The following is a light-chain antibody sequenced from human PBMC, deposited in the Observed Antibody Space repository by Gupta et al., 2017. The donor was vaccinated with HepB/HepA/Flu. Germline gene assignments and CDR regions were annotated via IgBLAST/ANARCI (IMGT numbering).Light chain of an antibody. Sequence: SNELTQPSSVSVSPGQPARITCSGDILAKKFARWFQQKPGQAPVMLIYKDTERPSGISERFSGSTSGTTVTLTISGAQVEDEAYYYCYSAADKIHVVFGGGTKLTVL. J-gene: IGLJ2*01. V-gene: IGLV3-27*01. CDR1: ILAKKF. CDR3: YSAADKIHVV. CDR2: KDT.